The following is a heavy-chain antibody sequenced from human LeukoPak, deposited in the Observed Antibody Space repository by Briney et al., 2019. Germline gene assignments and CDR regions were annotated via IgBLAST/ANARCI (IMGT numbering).Heavy chain of an antibody. D-gene: IGHD2-15*01. V-gene: IGHV3-48*01. CDR3: AQKGGTDH. Sequence: GGSLRLSCVASGFSFSRFGMNWVRQAPGKGLEWISHISSTSGDVYYADSVEGRFTISRDNAKNSLYLQMSSLRVEDTAIYYCAQKGGTDHWGQGTLVTVSS. CDR2: ISSTSGDV. J-gene: IGHJ4*02. CDR1: GFSFSRFG.